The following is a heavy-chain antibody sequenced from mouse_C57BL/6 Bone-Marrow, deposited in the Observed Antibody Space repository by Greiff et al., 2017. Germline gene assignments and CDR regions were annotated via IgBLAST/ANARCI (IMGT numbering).Heavy chain of an antibody. CDR2: IYPGSGST. CDR1: GYTFTSYW. CDR3: AIGWFAY. Sequence: QVQLQQPGAELVKPGASVKMSCKASGYTFTSYWITWVKQRPGQGLEWIGDIYPGSGSTNYNEKFKSKATLTVDTSSSTAYMQRSSLTSEDSAFYYCAIGWFAYGCQGTLVTVSA. J-gene: IGHJ3*01. V-gene: IGHV1-55*01.